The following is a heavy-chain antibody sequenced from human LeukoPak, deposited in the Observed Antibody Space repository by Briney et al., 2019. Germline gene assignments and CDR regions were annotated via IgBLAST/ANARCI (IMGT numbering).Heavy chain of an antibody. CDR1: GYTLTDLS. V-gene: IGHV1-24*01. CDR2: FDPEDGET. CDR3: AADSDSRVRLGELSSDLEAFDI. J-gene: IGHJ3*02. Sequence: PWASVKVSCKVSGYTLTDLSVHWVRQTPGKGLEWMGGFDPEDGETIYAQKFQGRVTMTEDTSTDTAYMELSSLRSEDTAVYYCAADSDSRVRLGELSSDLEAFDIWGQGTLVTVSS. D-gene: IGHD3-16*02.